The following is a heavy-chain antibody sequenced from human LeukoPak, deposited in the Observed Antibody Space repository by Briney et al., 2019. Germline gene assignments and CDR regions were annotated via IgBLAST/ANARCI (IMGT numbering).Heavy chain of an antibody. CDR1: GFTFSNYG. Sequence: GGSLRLSCVASGFTFSNYGMHWVRQAPGKGLEWVAVTSYDGSNKYYADSVKGRFTISRDNSKNTLYLQMNSLRAEDTAVYYCAKDHSIAVAGGLGYWGQGTLVTVSS. V-gene: IGHV3-30*18. CDR3: AKDHSIAVAGGLGY. J-gene: IGHJ4*02. CDR2: TSYDGSNK. D-gene: IGHD6-19*01.